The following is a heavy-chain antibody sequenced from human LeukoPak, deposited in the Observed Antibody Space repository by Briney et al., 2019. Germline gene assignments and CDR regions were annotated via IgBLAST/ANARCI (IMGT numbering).Heavy chain of an antibody. D-gene: IGHD7-27*01. Sequence: ASVKVSCKASGYTFTNYFIHWVRQAPGQGLEWMGRINPNNGGPEYGQNFQGRVTMTRDTSISTVYMEVYSLTCDDTAVYYCARDLSSTANWELDFWGQGILVTVSS. J-gene: IGHJ4*02. CDR3: ARDLSSTANWELDF. V-gene: IGHV1-2*06. CDR2: INPNNGGP. CDR1: GYTFTNYF.